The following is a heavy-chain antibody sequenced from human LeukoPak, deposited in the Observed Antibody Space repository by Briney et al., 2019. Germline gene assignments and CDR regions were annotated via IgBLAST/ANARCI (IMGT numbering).Heavy chain of an antibody. CDR3: AKNWGGFDY. Sequence: GGSLRLSCAASGFTFSDYGMSWVRQAPGKGLEWVSSIGGSGFSTYYADSVKGRFAISRDNSKYTLYLQMNSLRAEDTAVYYCAKNWGGFDYWGQGTLVTVSS. CDR2: IGGSGFST. D-gene: IGHD3-10*01. CDR1: GFTFSDYG. J-gene: IGHJ4*02. V-gene: IGHV3-23*01.